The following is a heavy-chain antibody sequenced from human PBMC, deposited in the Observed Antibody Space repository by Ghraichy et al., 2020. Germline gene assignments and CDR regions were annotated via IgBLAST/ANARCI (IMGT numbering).Heavy chain of an antibody. J-gene: IGHJ4*02. D-gene: IGHD7-27*01. CDR2: ISAYTGNT. V-gene: IGHV1-18*01. Sequence: GWISAYTGNTNYAQKLQGRVTMTTDTSTSTAYMELRSLRSDDTAVYYCARDGTNWGRYYFDYWGQGTLVTVSS. CDR3: ARDGTNWGRYYFDY.